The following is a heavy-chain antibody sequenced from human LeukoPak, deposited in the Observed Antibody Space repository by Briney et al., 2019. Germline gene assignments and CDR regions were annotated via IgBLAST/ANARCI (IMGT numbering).Heavy chain of an antibody. CDR3: ARHISGAATLD. CDR2: IYYTGST. CDR1: GGSMTNYY. Sequence: SETLSLTCTVSGGSMTNYYGSWIRQPPGKGLEWIAYIYYTGSTYYNPSLKGRVTMSVDTSKNQFSLRLSSVTAADTAVYYCARHISGAATLDWGQGALVTVSS. V-gene: IGHV4-59*08. D-gene: IGHD3-3*02. J-gene: IGHJ4*02.